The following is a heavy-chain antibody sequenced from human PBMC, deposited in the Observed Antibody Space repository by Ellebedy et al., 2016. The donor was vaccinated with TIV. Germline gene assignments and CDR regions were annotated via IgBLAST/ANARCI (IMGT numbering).Heavy chain of an antibody. CDR3: AKGDGRGSFSKLHY. J-gene: IGHJ4*02. Sequence: GGSLRLXXSASGFTFGSHAMSWVRQAPGKGLEWVSGITGSGDRIHYADSVKGRFTISRDNSKNTLYVQMNNLRAEDTAVYYCAKGDGRGSFSKLHYWGQGTLVTVSS. V-gene: IGHV3-23*01. CDR1: GFTFGSHA. CDR2: ITGSGDRI. D-gene: IGHD3-10*01.